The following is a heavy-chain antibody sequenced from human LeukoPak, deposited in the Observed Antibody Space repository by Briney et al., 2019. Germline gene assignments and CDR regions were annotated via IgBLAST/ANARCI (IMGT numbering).Heavy chain of an antibody. J-gene: IGHJ4*02. CDR3: ARDLTSYYYDNNGAFDF. Sequence: GASVKVSCKASGGTFSSYAINWLRQAPGQGLEWMGRIIPILDTPNYAQKFQGRVTITADKSTSTAYMELSSLRSEDTAVYYCARDLTSYYYDNNGAFDFWGQGTLVTVSS. D-gene: IGHD3-22*01. CDR2: IIPILDTP. V-gene: IGHV1-69*04. CDR1: GGTFSSYA.